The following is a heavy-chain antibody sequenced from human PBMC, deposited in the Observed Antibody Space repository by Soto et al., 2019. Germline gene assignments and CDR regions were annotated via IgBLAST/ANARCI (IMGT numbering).Heavy chain of an antibody. D-gene: IGHD6-25*01. CDR3: AKHGGFNQYF. V-gene: IGHV4-4*02. J-gene: IGHJ4*02. Sequence: PSETLSLTCAVSGGSITSNTWWSWIRQAPGKGLEWIGQIDYSGKTDYNPSLESRVTISVDKSKNQFSLEMNSVTAVDTAIYYCAKHGGFNQYFRGQGTVVTVSS. CDR1: GGSITSNTW. CDR2: IDYSGKT.